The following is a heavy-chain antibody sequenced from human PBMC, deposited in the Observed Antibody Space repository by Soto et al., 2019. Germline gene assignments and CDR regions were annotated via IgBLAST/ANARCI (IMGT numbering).Heavy chain of an antibody. CDR1: GGSISSYF. V-gene: IGHV4-59*01. CDR2: IYYSGST. CDR3: ARDKAGTTLNYYFGMDV. D-gene: IGHD1-7*01. J-gene: IGHJ6*02. Sequence: PSETLFLTCTVSGGSISSYFWSWIRQPPGKGLEWIGYIYYSGSTNYNPSLKSRVTMSVDTSKNQFSLKLSSVTSADTAVYFCARDKAGTTLNYYFGMDVWGQGTTVTVSS.